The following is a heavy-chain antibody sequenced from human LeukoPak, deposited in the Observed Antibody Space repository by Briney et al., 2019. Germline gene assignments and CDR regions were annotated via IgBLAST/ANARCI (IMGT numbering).Heavy chain of an antibody. D-gene: IGHD1-26*01. V-gene: IGHV3-43*02. Sequence: GGSLRLSCVASGLPIADFAMHWVRQAPGKGLEWVSLISGDGVSTFYADSVKGRFSISRDNSKNSLYLQLNSLRTEDTAFYYCAKDGGSGATRPIDFWGQGTLVTVSS. CDR1: GLPIADFA. CDR3: AKDGGSGATRPIDF. J-gene: IGHJ4*02. CDR2: ISGDGVST.